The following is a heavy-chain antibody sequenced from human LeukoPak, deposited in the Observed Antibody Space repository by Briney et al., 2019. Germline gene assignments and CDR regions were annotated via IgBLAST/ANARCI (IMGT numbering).Heavy chain of an antibody. J-gene: IGHJ4*02. D-gene: IGHD7-27*01. CDR3: ARHGGLGIHLDY. CDR1: GGSISSYY. V-gene: IGHV4-59*08. Sequence: TSETLSLTCTVSGGSISSYYWSWIRQPPGKGLEWIGYIYYSGSTNYNPSLKSRVTISVDTSKNQFSLKLSSVTAADTAVYYCARHGGLGIHLDYWGQGTLVTVSS. CDR2: IYYSGST.